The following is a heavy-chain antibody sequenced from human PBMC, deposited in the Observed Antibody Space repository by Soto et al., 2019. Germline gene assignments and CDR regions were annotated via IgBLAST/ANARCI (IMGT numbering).Heavy chain of an antibody. CDR1: GGSVSSGSYY. J-gene: IGHJ4*02. V-gene: IGHV4-61*01. Sequence: QVQLQESGPGLVKPSETLSLTCAVSGGSVSSGSYYWTWIRQPPGRGLEWIGYIYYTGTTDSNPSLKRRVTISLDTSKNQFSLNLNSVTAADTAVYYCARVPGSLYRGSDYWGQGTLVTVSS. CDR3: ARVPGSLYRGSDY. D-gene: IGHD1-26*01. CDR2: IYYTGTT.